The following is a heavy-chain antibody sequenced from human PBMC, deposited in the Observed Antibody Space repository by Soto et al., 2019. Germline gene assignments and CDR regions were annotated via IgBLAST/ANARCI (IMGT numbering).Heavy chain of an antibody. Sequence: ASVKVSCKASGYTFTGYYMHWVRQAPGQGLEWMGWTNPNSGGTNYAQKFQGWVTMTRDTSISTAYMELSRLRSDDTAVYYCARELGGSPNWFDPWGQGTLVTVSS. CDR2: TNPNSGGT. CDR1: GYTFTGYY. D-gene: IGHD1-26*01. CDR3: ARELGGSPNWFDP. J-gene: IGHJ5*02. V-gene: IGHV1-2*04.